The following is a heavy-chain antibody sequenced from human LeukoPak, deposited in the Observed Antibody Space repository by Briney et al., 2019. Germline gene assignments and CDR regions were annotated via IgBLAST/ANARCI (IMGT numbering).Heavy chain of an antibody. D-gene: IGHD2-8*02. V-gene: IGHV4-59*01. Sequence: SETLSLTCTVSGDSISGNYWTWIRQPPGKGLEWIGYIYYSGGTNYNPSLKSRVAISEDTPKNQFTLKLSSVTAADTAVYYCARGVLVGATGHHFAYWGQGTLVTVSS. CDR1: GDSISGNY. CDR3: ARGVLVGATGHHFAY. J-gene: IGHJ4*02. CDR2: IYYSGGT.